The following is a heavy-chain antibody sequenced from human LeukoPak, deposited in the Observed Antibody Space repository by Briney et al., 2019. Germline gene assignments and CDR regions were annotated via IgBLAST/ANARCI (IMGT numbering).Heavy chain of an antibody. J-gene: IGHJ4*02. D-gene: IGHD3-22*01. Sequence: GGSLRLSCAASGFTFSSYAMSWVRQAPGKGLEWVSAISGSGGSTYYADSVKGRFTISRDNSKNTLYLQMNSLRAEDTAVYYCARGMLSSGYQYYFDYWGQGTLVTVSS. CDR3: ARGMLSSGYQYYFDY. CDR1: GFTFSSYA. V-gene: IGHV3-23*01. CDR2: ISGSGGST.